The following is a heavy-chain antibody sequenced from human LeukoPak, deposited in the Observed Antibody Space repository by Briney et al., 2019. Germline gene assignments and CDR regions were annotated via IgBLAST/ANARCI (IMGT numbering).Heavy chain of an antibody. CDR2: INPSGGST. D-gene: IGHD3-10*01. CDR3: ATDIPHGSGSFSYFDY. J-gene: IGHJ4*02. Sequence: ASVKVSCKASGYTFTSYYMHWVRQAPGQGLEWMGIINPSGGSTSYAQKFKGRVTVAWDTSIRTAYMELSGLRSDDTAIYYCATDIPHGSGSFSYFDYWGQGSLVTVSS. CDR1: GYTFTSYY. V-gene: IGHV1-46*01.